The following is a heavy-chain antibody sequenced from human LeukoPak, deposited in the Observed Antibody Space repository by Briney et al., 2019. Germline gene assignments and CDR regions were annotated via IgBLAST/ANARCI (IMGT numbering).Heavy chain of an antibody. J-gene: IGHJ5*02. CDR1: GFTFDDYA. CDR2: ISWNSGSI. Sequence: GRSLRLSCAASGFTFDDYAMHWVRQAPGKGLEWVSGISWNSGSIGYADSVKGRFTISRDNAKNSLYLQMNSLRAEDMALYYCAGGQGLVGAPPGDPWGQETLVTVSS. CDR3: AGGQGLVGAPPGDP. V-gene: IGHV3-9*03. D-gene: IGHD1-26*01.